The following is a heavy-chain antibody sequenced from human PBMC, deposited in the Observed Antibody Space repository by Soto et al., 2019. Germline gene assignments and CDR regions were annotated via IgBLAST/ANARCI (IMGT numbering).Heavy chain of an antibody. CDR3: AKDYDMITFGVVPHNRLGGGLDY. V-gene: IGHV3-30*18. CDR1: GFTFSSYG. D-gene: IGHD3-16*01. J-gene: IGHJ4*02. Sequence: QVQLVESGGGVVQPGRSLRLSCAASGFTFSSYGMHWVRQAPGKGLEWVAVISYDGSNKYYADSVKGRFTISRDNSKNTLYLQMNSLRAEDTAVYYCAKDYDMITFGVVPHNRLGGGLDYWGQGTLVTVSS. CDR2: ISYDGSNK.